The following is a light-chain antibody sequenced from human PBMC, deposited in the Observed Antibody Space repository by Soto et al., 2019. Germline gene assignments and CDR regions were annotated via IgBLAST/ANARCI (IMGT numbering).Light chain of an antibody. CDR2: KAS. CDR1: QSISSW. CDR3: QQYNSHWWT. V-gene: IGKV1-5*03. J-gene: IGKJ1*01. Sequence: DIQMTQSPSTLSASVGDRVTITCRASQSISSWLAWYQKKPGKAPKVLIYKASSLESGVPSRFSGSGSGTEFTLTISSLQPDDFATYYCQQYNSHWWTFGQGTKVEIK.